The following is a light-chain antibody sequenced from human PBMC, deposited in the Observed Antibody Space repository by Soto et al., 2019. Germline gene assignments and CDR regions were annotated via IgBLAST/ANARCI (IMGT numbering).Light chain of an antibody. J-gene: IGKJ1*01. V-gene: IGKV3-15*01. CDR1: QSVSSN. CDR2: GAS. CDR3: QQYNNWPPWT. Sequence: EIVMTQSPATLSVSPGERATLSCRASQSVSSNLAWYQQKPGQAPRLLIYGASTRATGIPARFSGSGSGTEFTRTISSLQSEDFAVHYCQQYNNWPPWTFGQGTKVEIK.